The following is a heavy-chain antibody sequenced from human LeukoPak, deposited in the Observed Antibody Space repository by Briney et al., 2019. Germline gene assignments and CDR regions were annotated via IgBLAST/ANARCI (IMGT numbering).Heavy chain of an antibody. CDR3: ARDDYYYGDALDY. Sequence: PGGSLRLSCAASGFTFSSYSMNWVRQAPGKGLEWVSYISSSSSTIYYADSVKGRFTISRDNAKNSLCLQMNSLRAEDTAVYYCARDDYYYGDALDYWGQGTLVTVSS. V-gene: IGHV3-48*01. D-gene: IGHD4-17*01. J-gene: IGHJ4*02. CDR1: GFTFSSYS. CDR2: ISSSSSTI.